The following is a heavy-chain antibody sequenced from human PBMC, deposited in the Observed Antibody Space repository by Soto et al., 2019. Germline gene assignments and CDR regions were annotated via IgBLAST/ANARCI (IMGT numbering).Heavy chain of an antibody. J-gene: IGHJ6*02. Sequence: PSETLSLTCTVSGGSISISSYYWGCIRQPPGKGLEWIGSIYYSGSTYYNPSLKSRVTISVDTSKNQFSLKLSSVTAADTAVYYCARTSRDSSSWYSTPYYYYGMDVWGQGTTVTVSS. V-gene: IGHV4-39*01. CDR1: GGSISISSYY. CDR2: IYYSGST. CDR3: ARTSRDSSSWYSTPYYYYGMDV. D-gene: IGHD6-13*01.